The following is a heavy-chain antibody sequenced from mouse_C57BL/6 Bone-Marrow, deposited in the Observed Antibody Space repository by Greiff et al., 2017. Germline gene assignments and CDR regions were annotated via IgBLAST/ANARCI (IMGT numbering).Heavy chain of an antibody. CDR3: ARQDYPYAMDY. V-gene: IGHV5-17*01. CDR1: GFTFSDYG. J-gene: IGHJ4*01. CDR2: ISSGSSTI. D-gene: IGHD5-5*01. Sequence: EVHLVESGGGLVKPGGSLKLSCAASGFTFSDYGMHWVRQAPEKGLEWVAYISSGSSTIYYADTVKGRFTISRDNAKNTLFLQMTSLMSEDTAMYYCARQDYPYAMDYWGQGTSVTGSS.